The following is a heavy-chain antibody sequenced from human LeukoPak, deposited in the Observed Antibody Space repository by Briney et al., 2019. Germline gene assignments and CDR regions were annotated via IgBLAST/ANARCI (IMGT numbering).Heavy chain of an antibody. CDR2: ISGSGGST. CDR1: GFTFSSYA. CDR3: AKPFFAIVLRFLEWSEYYFDY. J-gene: IGHJ4*02. Sequence: PGGSLRLSCAASGFTFSSYAMSWVRQAPGKGLEWVSAISGSGGSTYYADSVKGRFTISRDNSKNTLYLQMNSLRAEDTAVYYCAKPFFAIVLRFLEWSEYYFDYWGQGTLVTVSS. V-gene: IGHV3-23*01. D-gene: IGHD3-3*01.